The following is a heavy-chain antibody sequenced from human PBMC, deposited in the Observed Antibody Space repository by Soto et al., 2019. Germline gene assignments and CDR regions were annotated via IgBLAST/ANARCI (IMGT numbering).Heavy chain of an antibody. J-gene: IGHJ6*02. V-gene: IGHV6-1*01. CDR1: GDSVSSNSAA. CDR2: TYYRSKWYN. CDR3: ARDRHIHGSGRPRVGIDV. Sequence: SQTLSLTCAISGDSVSSNSAAWNWIRQSPSRGLEWLGRTYYRSKWYNDYAVSVKSRITMNPDTSKNQFSLQLNSVPPEATAVYYCARDRHIHGSGRPRVGIDVWGQGTTVTVSS. D-gene: IGHD3-10*01.